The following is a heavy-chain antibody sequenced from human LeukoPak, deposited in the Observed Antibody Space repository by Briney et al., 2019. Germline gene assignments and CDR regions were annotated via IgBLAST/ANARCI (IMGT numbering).Heavy chain of an antibody. CDR1: GVSFSSYY. J-gene: IGHJ4*02. CDR3: ARGPPPDFDY. V-gene: IGHV4-4*07. CDR2: IHPSGST. Sequence: SETLSLTCTVSGVSFSSYYWSWIRQPAGKGLEWIGRIHPSGSTNYNPSLKSRLTLSVDTSKNQFSLKLSSVTAADTAVYYCARGPPPDFDYWGRGTLVTVSS.